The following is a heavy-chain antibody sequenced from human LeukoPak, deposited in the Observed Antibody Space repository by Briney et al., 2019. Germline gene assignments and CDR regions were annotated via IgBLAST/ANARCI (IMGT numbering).Heavy chain of an antibody. D-gene: IGHD3-22*01. Sequence: PGGSLRLSCAASGFTFSSYGMSWVRQAPGKGLEWVSAISGSGGSTYYADSVKGRFTISRDNSKNTLYLQMNSLRAEDTAVYYCARVTGYMIEDYFDYWGQGTLVTVPS. V-gene: IGHV3-23*01. CDR1: GFTFSSYG. CDR2: ISGSGGST. J-gene: IGHJ4*02. CDR3: ARVTGYMIEDYFDY.